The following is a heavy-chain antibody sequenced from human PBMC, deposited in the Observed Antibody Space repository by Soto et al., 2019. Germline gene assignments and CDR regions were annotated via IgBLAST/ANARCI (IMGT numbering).Heavy chain of an antibody. CDR3: ARGVGFGYYYYHMDL. J-gene: IGHJ6*02. CDR2: IYYSGRA. D-gene: IGHD3-10*01. V-gene: IGHV4-61*01. CDR1: GGSVNNISDY. Sequence: QVQLQESGPGLVKPSETLSLTCTVSGGSVNNISDYWSWVRQPPGKGRGWIGYIYYSGRADYDPSLGSRVTISVDTAKNQFSLKLSSVTTADTGVYYCARGVGFGYYYYHMDLWGQGTTVTVSS.